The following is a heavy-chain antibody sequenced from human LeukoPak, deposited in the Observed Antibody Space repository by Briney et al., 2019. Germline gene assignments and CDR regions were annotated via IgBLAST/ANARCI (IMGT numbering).Heavy chain of an antibody. CDR1: GGSISSGGYY. V-gene: IGHV4-30-2*01. J-gene: IGHJ6*02. D-gene: IGHD3-22*01. CDR3: ARATGDYYDSSVPSSHYYYGMDV. CDR2: IYHSGST. Sequence: SETLSLTCTVSGGSISSGGYYWSWIRQPPGKGLEWIGYIYHSGSTYYNPSLKSRVTISVDRSKNQFSLKLSSVTAADTAVYYCARATGDYYDSSVPSSHYYYGMDVWGQGTTVTVSS.